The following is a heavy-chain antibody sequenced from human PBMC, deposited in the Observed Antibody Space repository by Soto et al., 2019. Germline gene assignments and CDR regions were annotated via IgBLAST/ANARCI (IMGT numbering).Heavy chain of an antibody. Sequence: ASVKVSCKSSGDTFISYAISWVRQAPGQGLEWMGGIIPIFGTANYAQKFQGRVTITADESTSTAYMELSSLRSEDTAVYYCARMGDYYYYGMDVWGQGTTVTVSS. CDR1: GDTFISYA. CDR2: IIPIFGTA. D-gene: IGHD3-16*01. CDR3: ARMGDYYYYGMDV. V-gene: IGHV1-69*13. J-gene: IGHJ6*02.